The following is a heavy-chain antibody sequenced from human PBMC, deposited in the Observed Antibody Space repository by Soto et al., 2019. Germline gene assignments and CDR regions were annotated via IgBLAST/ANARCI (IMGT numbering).Heavy chain of an antibody. J-gene: IGHJ6*03. Sequence: SETLSLTCAVSSGSISSSNWWSWVRQPPGKGLEWIGEIYHSGSTNYNPSLKSRVTISVDKSKNQFSLKLSSVTAADTAVYYCARVRVTRLQVYYYHMDVWGKGTTVTVSS. CDR1: SGSISSSNW. CDR3: ARVRVTRLQVYYYHMDV. CDR2: IYHSGST. V-gene: IGHV4-4*02. D-gene: IGHD2-21*02.